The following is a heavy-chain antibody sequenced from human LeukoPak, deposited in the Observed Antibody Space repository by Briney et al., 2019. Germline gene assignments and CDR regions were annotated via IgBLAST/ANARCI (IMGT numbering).Heavy chain of an antibody. CDR3: ARDADDSSGFGDY. CDR2: ISYDGSNK. D-gene: IGHD3-22*01. CDR1: VFIFSSYA. J-gene: IGHJ4*02. V-gene: IGHV3-30-3*01. Sequence: GGSLGLSCASSVFIFSSYAIHWVRQAPGKCLDWLSVISYDGSNKYYADSLKGRFTSSRDNYQTTLYLKMNSLRPEDTAVYSCARDADDSSGFGDYWGQGTLVTVSS.